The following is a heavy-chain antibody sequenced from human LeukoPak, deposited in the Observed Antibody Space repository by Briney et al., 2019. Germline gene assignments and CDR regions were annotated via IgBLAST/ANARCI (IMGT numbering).Heavy chain of an antibody. CDR1: GFTFSSYW. J-gene: IGHJ4*02. CDR3: ARGLVVVPAAMSY. D-gene: IGHD2-2*01. V-gene: IGHV3-74*01. CDR2: INTDGSST. Sequence: PGGSLRLSCAASGFTFSSYWMHWVRQAPGKGLVWVSRINTDGSSTSYADSVKGRFTISRDNAKNTLYLQMNSLRAEDTAVYYCARGLVVVPAAMSYWGQGTLVTVSS.